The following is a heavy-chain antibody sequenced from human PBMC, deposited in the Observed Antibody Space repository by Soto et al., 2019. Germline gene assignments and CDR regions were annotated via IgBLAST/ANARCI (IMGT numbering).Heavy chain of an antibody. D-gene: IGHD3-22*01. CDR2: ISGSGGST. J-gene: IGHJ4*02. Sequence: PGGSLRRSCAASGFTFSSYAMSWVRQAPGKGLEWVSAISGSGGSTYYADSVKGRFTISRDNSKNTLYLQMNSLRAEDTAVYYCAKEKYYYDSSGYTLDYWGQGTLVTVSS. CDR1: GFTFSSYA. CDR3: AKEKYYYDSSGYTLDY. V-gene: IGHV3-23*01.